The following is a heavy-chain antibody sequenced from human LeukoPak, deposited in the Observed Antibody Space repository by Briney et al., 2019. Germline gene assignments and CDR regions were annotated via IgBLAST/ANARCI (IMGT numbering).Heavy chain of an antibody. Sequence: GGSLRLSREASGFRFSDYWMSWVRQAPGKGLEWVATIKQYGSEKYYVDSVKGRFTISRDNAKKSLFLQMDSLRGEDTAVYYCARAAEISALDNWGQGTLVTVSS. D-gene: IGHD6-13*01. CDR2: IKQYGSEK. J-gene: IGHJ4*02. V-gene: IGHV3-7*05. CDR1: GFRFSDYW. CDR3: ARAAEISALDN.